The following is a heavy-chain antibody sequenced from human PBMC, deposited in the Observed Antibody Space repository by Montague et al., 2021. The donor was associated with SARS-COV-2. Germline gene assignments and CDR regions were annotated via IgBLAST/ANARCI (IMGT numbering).Heavy chain of an antibody. CDR1: GGSISSGGYD. CDR3: ARSPEPMIILIITSLNWYFDL. V-gene: IGHV4-31*03. J-gene: IGHJ2*01. D-gene: IGHD3-22*01. Sequence: TLSLTCTVSGGSISSGGYDWSWIRQHPGKGLEWIGYIYYSGSTYYXXXLKSRVTISVDTSKNQFSLKMSSVTAADTAVYYCARSPEPMIILIITSLNWYFDLWGRGTLVTVSS. CDR2: IYYSGST.